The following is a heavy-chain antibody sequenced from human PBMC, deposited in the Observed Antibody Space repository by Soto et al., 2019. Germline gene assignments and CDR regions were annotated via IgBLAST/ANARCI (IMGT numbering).Heavy chain of an antibody. D-gene: IGHD3-3*01. CDR1: GFTFSSYG. Sequence: QVQLVESGGGVVQPGRSLRLSCAASGFTFSSYGMHWVRQAPGKGLEWVAVISYDGSNKYYADSVKGRFTISRDNSKNTLYLQMNSLRAEDTAVYYCAKEGPGRFLEWLVYYGMDVWGQGTTVTVSS. J-gene: IGHJ6*02. CDR2: ISYDGSNK. V-gene: IGHV3-30*18. CDR3: AKEGPGRFLEWLVYYGMDV.